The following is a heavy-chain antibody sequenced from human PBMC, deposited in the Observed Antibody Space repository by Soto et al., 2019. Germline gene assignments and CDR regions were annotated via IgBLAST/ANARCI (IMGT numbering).Heavy chain of an antibody. CDR1: GYSFTSYW. CDR3: ARHGQSSSYYYGMDV. V-gene: IGHV5-51*01. Sequence: PGKSLKISCRGSGYSFTSYWIGWVRQMPRKGLEWMGIIYPGDSDTRYSPSFQGQVTISADKSISTAYLQWSSLKASDTAMYYCARHGQSSSYYYGMDVWGQGTTVTVSS. D-gene: IGHD6-6*01. J-gene: IGHJ6*02. CDR2: IYPGDSDT.